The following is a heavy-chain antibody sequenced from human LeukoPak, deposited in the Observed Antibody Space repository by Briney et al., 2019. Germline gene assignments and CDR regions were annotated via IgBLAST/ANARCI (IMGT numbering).Heavy chain of an antibody. Sequence: PGGSLRLSCAASGFTFRSYAMSWIRQAPERGLEWVSAMSGTGGKTYYADSVKGRFTISRDNSKNTLYLEMKSLRAEDTAVYYCERNPISPGLGDIWGQGTMVTVS. CDR3: ERNPISPGLGDI. CDR1: GFTFRSYA. V-gene: IGHV3-23*01. J-gene: IGHJ3*02. D-gene: IGHD1-14*01. CDR2: MSGTGGKT.